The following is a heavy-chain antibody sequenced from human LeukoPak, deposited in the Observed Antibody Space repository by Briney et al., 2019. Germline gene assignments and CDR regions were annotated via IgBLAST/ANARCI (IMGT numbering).Heavy chain of an antibody. D-gene: IGHD2-2*01. CDR3: ARASCSSTSCYPRSGRRVMLFDP. V-gene: IGHV4-34*01. CDR2: INHSGST. CDR1: GGSFSGYY. Sequence: SETLSLTCAVYGGSFSGYYWSWIRQPPGKGLEWIGEINHSGSTNYNPSLKSRVTISVDTSKNQFSLKLSSVTAADTAVYYCARASCSSTSCYPRSGRRVMLFDPWGQGTLVTVSS. J-gene: IGHJ5*02.